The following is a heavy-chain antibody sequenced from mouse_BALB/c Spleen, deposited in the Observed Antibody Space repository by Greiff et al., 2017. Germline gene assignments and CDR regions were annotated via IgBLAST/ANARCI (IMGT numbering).Heavy chain of an antibody. J-gene: IGHJ4*01. V-gene: IGHV5-9-4*01. CDR1: GFTFSSYA. Sequence: EVQGVESGGGLVKPGGSLKLSCAASGFTFSSYAMSWVRQSPEKRLEWVAEISSGGSYTYYPDTVTGRFTISRDNAKNTLYLEMSSLRSEDTAMYYCARENTSYAMDYWGQGTSVTVSS. CDR3: ARENTSYAMDY. D-gene: IGHD5-1-1*01. CDR2: ISSGGSYT.